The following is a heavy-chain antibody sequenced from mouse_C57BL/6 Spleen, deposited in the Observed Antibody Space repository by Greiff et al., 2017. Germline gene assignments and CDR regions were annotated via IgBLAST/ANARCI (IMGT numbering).Heavy chain of an antibody. Sequence: QVQLQQSGAELVRPGTSVKVSCKASGYAFTNYLIEWVKQRPGQGLEWIGVINPGSGGTNYNEKFKGKATLTADKSSSTAYMQLSSLTSEDSAVYVCARSVSYAMDYWGQGTSVTVSS. CDR1: GYAFTNYL. D-gene: IGHD1-1*01. CDR3: ARSVSYAMDY. J-gene: IGHJ4*01. CDR2: INPGSGGT. V-gene: IGHV1-54*01.